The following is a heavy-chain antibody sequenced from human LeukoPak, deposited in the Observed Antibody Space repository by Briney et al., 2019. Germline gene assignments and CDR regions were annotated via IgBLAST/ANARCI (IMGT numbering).Heavy chain of an antibody. V-gene: IGHV1-18*01. CDR1: GYTFTSYG. D-gene: IGHD6-13*01. Sequence: GASVKVSCKASGYTFTSYGISWVRQAPGQGLEWMGWISAYNGNTNYAQKLQGRVTMTTDTSTNTAYMELRSVRSDETAVYYCARDPIIAAAGTGWFDPWGQGTLVTVSS. J-gene: IGHJ5*02. CDR3: ARDPIIAAAGTGWFDP. CDR2: ISAYNGNT.